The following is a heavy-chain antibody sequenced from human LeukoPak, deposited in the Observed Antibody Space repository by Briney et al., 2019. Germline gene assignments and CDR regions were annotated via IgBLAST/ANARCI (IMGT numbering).Heavy chain of an antibody. CDR3: ARGGGWESREKDAFDI. CDR1: GYTFTVYY. CDR2: INPNSGGT. J-gene: IGHJ3*02. V-gene: IGHV1-2*04. D-gene: IGHD1-26*01. Sequence: GASVKVSCKASGYTFTVYYMHWVRQAPGQGLEWMGWINPNSGGTNYAQKFQGWVTMTRDTSISTAYMELSSLRSEDTAVYYCARGGGWESREKDAFDIWGQGTMVTVSS.